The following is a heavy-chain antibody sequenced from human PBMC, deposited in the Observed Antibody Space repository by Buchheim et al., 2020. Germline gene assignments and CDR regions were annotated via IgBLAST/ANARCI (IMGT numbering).Heavy chain of an antibody. J-gene: IGHJ6*02. D-gene: IGHD3-10*01. CDR1: GYTFTGYY. V-gene: IGHV1-2*02. CDR2: INPNSGGT. CDR3: ARGFITMVRGVIIPYYYYGMDV. Sequence: QVQLVQSGAEVKKPGASVKVSCKASGYTFTGYYMHWVRQAPGQGLEWMGWINPNSGGTNYAQKFQGRVTMTRNTSISTAYMELSSLRSEDTAVYYCARGFITMVRGVIIPYYYYGMDVWGQGTT.